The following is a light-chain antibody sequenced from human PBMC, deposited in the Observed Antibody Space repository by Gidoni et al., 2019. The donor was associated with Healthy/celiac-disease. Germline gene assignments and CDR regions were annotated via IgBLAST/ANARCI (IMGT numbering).Light chain of an antibody. CDR3: QPANSFPRT. CDR2: AAS. CDR1: QDISNW. Sequence: DIQMTQSPSSVSASVGDRVTITCRASQDISNWLAWYQQKPGKAPKLLIYAASSLQTGVPSRFSGSGSGTDFTLTINTLQPEDFATYYCQPANSFPRTFGPGTKVDIK. V-gene: IGKV1-12*01. J-gene: IGKJ3*01.